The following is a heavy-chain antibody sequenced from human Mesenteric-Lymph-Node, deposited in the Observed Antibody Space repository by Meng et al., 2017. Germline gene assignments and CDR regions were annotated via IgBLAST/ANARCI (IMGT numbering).Heavy chain of an antibody. Sequence: ASVKVSCKASGYTFTSYAMNWVRQAPGQGLEWMGWINTNTGNPTYAQGFTGRFVFSLDTSVCTAYLQISSLKAEDTAVYYCAILYCSSTSCGAFDIWGQGTMVTVSS. J-gene: IGHJ3*02. CDR3: AILYCSSTSCGAFDI. CDR1: GYTFTSYA. CDR2: INTNTGNP. V-gene: IGHV7-4-1*02. D-gene: IGHD2-2*01.